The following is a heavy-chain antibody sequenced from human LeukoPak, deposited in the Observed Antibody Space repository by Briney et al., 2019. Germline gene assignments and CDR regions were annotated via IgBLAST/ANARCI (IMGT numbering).Heavy chain of an antibody. CDR2: ISAYNGNT. V-gene: IGHV1-18*01. D-gene: IGHD6-6*01. CDR3: AGDLIAVRPGWFDP. Sequence: GASVKVSCKASGYTFTTYRISWVRLAPGQGLEWMGWISAYNGNTNYAQQFQGRVTMTTDTSMSTAYMELRSLRSDDTAVYYCAGDLIAVRPGWFDPWGQGSLVTVSS. CDR1: GYTFTTYR. J-gene: IGHJ5*02.